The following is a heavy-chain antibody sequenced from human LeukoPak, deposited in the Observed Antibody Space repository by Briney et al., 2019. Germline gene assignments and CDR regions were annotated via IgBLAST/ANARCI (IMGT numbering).Heavy chain of an antibody. V-gene: IGHV3-7*01. CDR2: IKQDGSEK. J-gene: IGHJ4*02. Sequence: GGSLRLSCAASGFTFSRYWMSWVRQAPGKGLEWVANIKQDGSEKYYVDSVKGRFTISRDNSKNSLYLQMKSLRAEDTALYYCARRGYHDYSGFDYWGQGTLVTVSS. D-gene: IGHD1-26*01. CDR3: ARRGYHDYSGFDY. CDR1: GFTFSRYW.